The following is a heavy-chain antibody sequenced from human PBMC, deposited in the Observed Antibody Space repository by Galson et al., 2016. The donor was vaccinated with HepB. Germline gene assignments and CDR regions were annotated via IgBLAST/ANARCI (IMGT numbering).Heavy chain of an antibody. CDR1: GFSFTNTW. J-gene: IGHJ4*02. Sequence: SLRLSCAASGFSFTNTWMNWVRQAPGKGLEWVGRIKSRSDGGAIAYAAPVKGRFTIARDASKNTLYLQMNSLKTEDKALYYFTTDLGAPRRSSGSSGYYYGPRGYWGQGTLVTVSS. D-gene: IGHD3-22*01. V-gene: IGHV3-15*07. CDR3: TTDLGAPRRSSGSSGYYYGPRGY. CDR2: IKSRSDGGAI.